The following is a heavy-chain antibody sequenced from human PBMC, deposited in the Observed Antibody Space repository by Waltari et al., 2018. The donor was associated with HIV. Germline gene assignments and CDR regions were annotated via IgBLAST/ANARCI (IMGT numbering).Heavy chain of an antibody. D-gene: IGHD6-19*01. J-gene: IGHJ6*01. Sequence: QVHLEQWGTGLLRPSETLSLTCAVYGGSFRGYYWSWIRQSPGRGLEWIGEVNHVGRTNYSPSLRGRGTVSVDTSKNQFSLTMRYVTAADTAVYYCARDSAPGLAVDDDDGEFFYYGLDVWGQGTTVTVSS. CDR3: ARDSAPGLAVDDDDGEFFYYGLDV. CDR1: GGSFRGYY. CDR2: VNHVGRT. V-gene: IGHV4-34*01.